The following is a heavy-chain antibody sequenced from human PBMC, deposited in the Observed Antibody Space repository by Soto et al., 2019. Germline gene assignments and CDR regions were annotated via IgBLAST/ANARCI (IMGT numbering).Heavy chain of an antibody. CDR1: GFTFSRYG. V-gene: IGHV3-48*02. D-gene: IGHD2-2*01. J-gene: IGHJ6*02. Sequence: EVQVVESGGGLVQPGGSLRLSCAASGFTFSRYGMNWVRQAPGKGPEWVAYISSSSSTIYYADSVKGRFTISRDNAKNSLYLQMNSLRDEDTAVYYCARDRYCVSTTCYFLPDVWGQGTTVTVSS. CDR3: ARDRYCVSTTCYFLPDV. CDR2: ISSSSSTI.